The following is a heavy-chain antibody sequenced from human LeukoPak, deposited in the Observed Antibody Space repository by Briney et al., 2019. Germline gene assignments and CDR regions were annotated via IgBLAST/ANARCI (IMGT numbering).Heavy chain of an antibody. CDR1: GFTFSSHWM. J-gene: IGHJ4*02. V-gene: IGHV4-39*07. D-gene: IGHD3-22*01. CDR2: IHYSGPT. CDR3: ARDGPVK. Sequence: GSLRLSCAASGFTFSSHWMGCVRQAPGKGLEWIGSIHYSGPTYYNPSLKSRVTISIDTSKSQFSLKLTSVTAADTAVYYCARDGPVKWGQGTLVTVSS.